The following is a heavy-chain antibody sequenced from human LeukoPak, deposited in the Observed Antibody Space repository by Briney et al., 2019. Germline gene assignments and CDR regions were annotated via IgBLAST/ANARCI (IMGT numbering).Heavy chain of an antibody. CDR3: AKSALLRVHRGVPIPYNGEDY. CDR1: GFTFSSYG. D-gene: IGHD2-8*01. V-gene: IGHV3-30*18. Sequence: GGSLRLSCAASGFTFSSYGMHWVRQAPGKGLEWVAVISYDGSNKYYADSVKGRFTISRDNSKNTLYLQMNSLRAEDTAVYYCAKSALLRVHRGVPIPYNGEDYWGQGTLVTVSS. J-gene: IGHJ4*02. CDR2: ISYDGSNK.